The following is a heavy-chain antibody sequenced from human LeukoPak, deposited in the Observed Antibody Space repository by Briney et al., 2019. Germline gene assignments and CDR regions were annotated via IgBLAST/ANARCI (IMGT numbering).Heavy chain of an antibody. D-gene: IGHD3-22*01. Sequence: SLRLSCAASGFPFDDYAMHWVRQAPGKGLEWVSGLSWNSGSIVYAVSVKGRFTISRDNAKNSLYLQMNSLGAEDTALYYCAKGQHAYYYDSSGIRDYYYYGMDVWGQGTTVTVSS. CDR2: LSWNSGSI. V-gene: IGHV3-9*01. CDR3: AKGQHAYYYDSSGIRDYYYYGMDV. CDR1: GFPFDDYA. J-gene: IGHJ6*02.